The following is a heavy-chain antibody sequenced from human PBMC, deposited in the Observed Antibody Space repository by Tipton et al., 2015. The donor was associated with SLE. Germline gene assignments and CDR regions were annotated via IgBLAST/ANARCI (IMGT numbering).Heavy chain of an antibody. CDR3: ARESVAADGGLDV. Sequence: TLSLTCTVSGASINRGSYFWTWTRQTAGKGLEWIGRIFVSGDTNYNPSLKSRVTMSVDTSTNQFSLEVNSLTASDTAVYYCARESVAADGGLDVWGQGTMVTVSS. J-gene: IGHJ3*01. D-gene: IGHD6-13*01. CDR1: GASINRGSYF. V-gene: IGHV4-61*02. CDR2: IFVSGDT.